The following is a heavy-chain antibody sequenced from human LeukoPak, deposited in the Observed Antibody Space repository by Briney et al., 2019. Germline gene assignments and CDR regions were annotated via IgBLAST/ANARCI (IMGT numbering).Heavy chain of an antibody. CDR1: GGSISSSSYY. D-gene: IGHD2-2*01. J-gene: IGHJ5*02. V-gene: IGHV4-39*01. CDR3: ARMPAASPWFDP. CDR2: IYYSGST. Sequence: SETLSLTCTVSGGSISSSSYYWGWIRQPPGKGLEWIGSIYYSGSTYDNPSLKSRVTISVDTSENQFSLKLRSVTAADTAVYYCARMPAASPWFDPWGQGTLVTVSS.